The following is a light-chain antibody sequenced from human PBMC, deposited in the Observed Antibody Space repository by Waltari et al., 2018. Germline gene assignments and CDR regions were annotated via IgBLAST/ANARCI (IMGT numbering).Light chain of an antibody. CDR2: DVT. CDR1: SSDVGGYNY. CDR3: GSYAGSYSWV. Sequence: QSALTQPRSVSGSPGQSVTISCTGTSSDVGGYNYVSWYQHHPGKAPKCMIYDVTRRPSGVPDRFSGSKSGNTASLTISGLQAEEEADYYCGSYAGSYSWVFGGGTKVTVL. J-gene: IGLJ3*02. V-gene: IGLV2-11*01.